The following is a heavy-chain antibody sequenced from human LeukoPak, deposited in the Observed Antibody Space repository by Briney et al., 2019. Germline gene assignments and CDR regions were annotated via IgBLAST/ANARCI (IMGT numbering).Heavy chain of an antibody. D-gene: IGHD2-2*01. V-gene: IGHV3-23*01. CDR1: GFPLSKYA. CDR3: AKVFCTSISCPFDY. J-gene: IGHJ4*02. CDR2: FSGSGGST. Sequence: GRSLRLSCAASGFPLSKYAMSWVRQTPGKGLEWLSAFSGSGGSTYYEDSVKGRFTISRDNSKNTLNLQMNSLRAEDTAVYYCAKVFCTSISCPFDYWGQGTLVTVSS.